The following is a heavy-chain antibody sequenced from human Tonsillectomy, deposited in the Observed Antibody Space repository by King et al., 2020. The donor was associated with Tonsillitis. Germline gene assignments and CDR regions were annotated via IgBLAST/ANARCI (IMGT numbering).Heavy chain of an antibody. V-gene: IGHV3-21*01. J-gene: IGHJ3*02. Sequence: VQLVESGGGLVKPGGSLRLSCAASGFTFSSYSINWVRQAPGKGLEWVSSISSSTSYIYYADSVKGRFTISRDNAKNSLYLQMNSLRAEDTAVYYCARPLSRSSRDVFDIWGQGTMVTVSS. CDR3: ARPLSRSSRDVFDI. CDR1: GFTFSSYS. D-gene: IGHD2/OR15-2a*01. CDR2: ISSSTSYI.